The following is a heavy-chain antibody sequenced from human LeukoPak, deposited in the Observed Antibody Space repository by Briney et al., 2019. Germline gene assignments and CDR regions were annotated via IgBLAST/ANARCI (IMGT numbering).Heavy chain of an antibody. CDR3: ARGNTGLGGAFDM. D-gene: IGHD3-16*01. V-gene: IGHV3-64*02. J-gene: IGHJ3*02. CDR2: SRGDGGKI. Sequence: PGGSLRLSCTTSRFAFRHYAIQWVRQAPGQGLEYVSASRGDGGKIFYADSVKGRFTISRENSKNTVYLQMDSLKTADTSVYYCARGNTGLGGAFDMWGQGTLVTVSS. CDR1: RFAFRHYA.